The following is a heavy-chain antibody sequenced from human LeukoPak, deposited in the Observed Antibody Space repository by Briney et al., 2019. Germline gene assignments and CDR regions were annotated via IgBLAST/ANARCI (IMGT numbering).Heavy chain of an antibody. V-gene: IGHV1-8*01. Sequence: GASVKVSCKASGYTFTSYDINWVRQATGQGLEWMGWMNPNSGNTGYAQKFQGRVTMTRNTSISTAYVELSSLRSEDTAVYYCARALNKEMATPIDYGGQETLATVPS. CDR3: ARALNKEMATPIDY. D-gene: IGHD5-24*01. CDR2: MNPNSGNT. J-gene: IGHJ4*02. CDR1: GYTFTSYD.